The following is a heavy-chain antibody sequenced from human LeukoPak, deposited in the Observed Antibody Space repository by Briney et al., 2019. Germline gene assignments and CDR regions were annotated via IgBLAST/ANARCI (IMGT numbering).Heavy chain of an antibody. CDR2: ISYDGSNK. V-gene: IGHV3-30-3*01. D-gene: IGHD2-15*01. CDR1: GFTFSSYA. CDR3: AKDTRGYFQPFDY. J-gene: IGHJ4*02. Sequence: PGGSLRLSCAASGFTFSSYAMHWVRQAPGKGLEWVAVISYDGSNKYYADSVKGRFTISRDNSKNTLYLQMNSLRAEDTAVYYCAKDTRGYFQPFDYWGQGTLVTVSS.